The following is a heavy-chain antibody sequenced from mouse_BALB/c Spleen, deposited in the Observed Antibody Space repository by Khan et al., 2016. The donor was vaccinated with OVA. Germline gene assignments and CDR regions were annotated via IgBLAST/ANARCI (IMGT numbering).Heavy chain of an antibody. J-gene: IGHJ4*01. CDR1: GYSITSDYA. CDR2: ISYSGST. Sequence: LQQSGPGLVKPSQSLSLTCTVTGYSITSDYAWNWIRQFPGNKLEWMGYISYSGSTNYNPSLKSRISITRDTSKNPFFLQLNSVTTEDTATYYCARDGSRYNYAMDYWGQGTSVTVSS. V-gene: IGHV3-2*02. D-gene: IGHD2-3*01. CDR3: ARDGSRYNYAMDY.